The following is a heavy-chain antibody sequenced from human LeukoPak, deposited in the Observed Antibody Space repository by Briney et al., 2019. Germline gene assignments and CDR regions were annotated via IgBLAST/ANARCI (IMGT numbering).Heavy chain of an antibody. V-gene: IGHV3-23*01. J-gene: IGHJ6*02. CDR1: DSVFSSNT. CDR3: AKYVSAKGPPYGLDV. CDR2: ISASGGGT. Sequence: LSLSCAESDSVFSSNTGHWVRQAPTKWLHLDAGISASGGGTYYADSVKGRFTISRDNSKNTLYLQMNSLRAEDTATYYCAKYVSAKGPPYGLDVWGQGTTVTVSS. D-gene: IGHD2/OR15-2a*01.